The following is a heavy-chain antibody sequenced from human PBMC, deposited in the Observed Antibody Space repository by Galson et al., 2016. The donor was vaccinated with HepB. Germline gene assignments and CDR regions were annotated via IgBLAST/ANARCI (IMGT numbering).Heavy chain of an antibody. CDR2: ISAYNGYT. V-gene: IGHV1-18*01. CDR1: GYTFNSYG. Sequence: SVKVSCKASGYTFNSYGISWVRQAPGQGLEWMGWISAYNGYTNYAQKLQGRVTMTTDTSTNTAYMELRSLRSDDTAVYYCARDPEGDYFDYWGQGTLVTVSS. J-gene: IGHJ4*02. CDR3: ARDPEGDYFDY. D-gene: IGHD3-16*01.